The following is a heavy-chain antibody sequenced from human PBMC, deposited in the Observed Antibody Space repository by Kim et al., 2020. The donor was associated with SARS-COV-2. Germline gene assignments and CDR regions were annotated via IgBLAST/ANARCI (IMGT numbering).Heavy chain of an antibody. CDR2: IYYSGTT. CDR3: ARRRSGRYYFDY. CDR1: GGSISSTSYF. Sequence: SETLSLTCNVSGGSISSTSYFWGWIRQPPGKGLEWIGSIYYSGTTYFNPSLKSRVTISVDTSKNQFSLNLTSVTAADTAVYFCARRRSGRYYFDYWGQGTLVTVSS. D-gene: IGHD6-19*01. V-gene: IGHV4-39*01. J-gene: IGHJ4*02.